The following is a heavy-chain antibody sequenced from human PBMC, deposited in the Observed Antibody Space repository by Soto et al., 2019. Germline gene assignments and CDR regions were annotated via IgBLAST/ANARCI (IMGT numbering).Heavy chain of an antibody. D-gene: IGHD1-26*01. CDR2: MNPNSGNT. Sequence: ASVKVSCKASGYTFTSYDINWVRQATGQGLEWMGWMNPNSGNTGYAQKFQGRVTMTRNTSISTAYMELSSLRSEDTAVYYCARAPPYFFGSGSYFDYWGQGTLVTVSS. CDR1: GYTFTSYD. V-gene: IGHV1-8*01. J-gene: IGHJ4*02. CDR3: ARAPPYFFGSGSYFDY.